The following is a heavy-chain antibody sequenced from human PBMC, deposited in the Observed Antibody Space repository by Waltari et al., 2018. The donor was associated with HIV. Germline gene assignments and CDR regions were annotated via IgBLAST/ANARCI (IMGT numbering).Heavy chain of an antibody. CDR1: GYSFSTHW. Sequence: EVQLVQSGPEVKKPGESLRISCEGSGYSFSTHWIGWVRQMPGKGLEWMGTIYPGDSDTTYSPSFQGQVTISADKSISTAYLRWSSLKASDTAVYYCARHSYDSNGFYYFDYWGQGTLVTVSS. V-gene: IGHV5-51*01. D-gene: IGHD3-22*01. CDR3: ARHSYDSNGFYYFDY. CDR2: IYPGDSDT. J-gene: IGHJ4*02.